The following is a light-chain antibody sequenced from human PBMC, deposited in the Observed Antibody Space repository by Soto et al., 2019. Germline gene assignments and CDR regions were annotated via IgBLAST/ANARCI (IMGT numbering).Light chain of an antibody. Sequence: QSVLTQPPSVSGAPGQTVTISCTGTSSSIGAGSDVHWYQQLPGTAPKLLIFGNTNRPSGVPDRFSGSKSGTSASLAITGLQAEDEGDYYCQSYDSRLSVVVFGGGTKLTVL. J-gene: IGLJ2*01. CDR2: GNT. V-gene: IGLV1-40*01. CDR3: QSYDSRLSVVV. CDR1: SSSIGAGSD.